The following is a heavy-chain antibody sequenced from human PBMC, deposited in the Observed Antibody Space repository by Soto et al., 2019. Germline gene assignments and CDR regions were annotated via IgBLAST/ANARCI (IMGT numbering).Heavy chain of an antibody. Sequence: GESLKISCQGSGYSFSSNWIGWVRQRPGKGLEWMGIIYPGDSEVKYSPSFRGQVTISVDTSISTAYLQWSSLKATDTAMYYCARHLYESSGYRYFDLWGQGTLVTVSS. CDR3: ARHLYESSGYRYFDL. V-gene: IGHV5-51*01. D-gene: IGHD3-22*01. J-gene: IGHJ4*02. CDR2: IYPGDSEV. CDR1: GYSFSSNW.